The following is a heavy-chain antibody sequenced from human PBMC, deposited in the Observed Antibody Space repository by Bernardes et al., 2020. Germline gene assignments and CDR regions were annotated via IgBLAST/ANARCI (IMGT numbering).Heavy chain of an antibody. J-gene: IGHJ3*02. V-gene: IGHV3-11*01. D-gene: IGHD1-26*01. CDR2: ISSSGSTI. Sequence: GGSLRLSCAASGFTFSDYYMSWIRQAPGMGLEWVSYISSSGSTIYYADSVKGRFTISRDNAKNSLYLQMNSLTAEDTAVYYCARESSTPDAFDIWGQGTMVTVSS. CDR1: GFTFSDYY. CDR3: ARESSTPDAFDI.